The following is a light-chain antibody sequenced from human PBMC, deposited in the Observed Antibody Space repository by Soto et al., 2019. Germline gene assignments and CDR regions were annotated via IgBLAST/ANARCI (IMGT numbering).Light chain of an antibody. J-gene: IGLJ1*01. CDR1: SSDVGRYNR. CDR2: EVS. V-gene: IGLV2-18*02. Sequence: QSALTQPPSVSGSPGQSVTISCTGTSSDVGRYNRVSWYQQPPGTAPKLMIYEVSNRPSGVPDRFSGSKSGNTASLTISGLQAEDEADDYCNSYTSTNTYVFGTGTKLT. CDR3: NSYTSTNTYV.